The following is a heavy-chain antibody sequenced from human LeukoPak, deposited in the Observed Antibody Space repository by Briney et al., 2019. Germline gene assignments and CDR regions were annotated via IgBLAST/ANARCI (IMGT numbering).Heavy chain of an antibody. J-gene: IGHJ4*02. CDR1: GYTFTGFY. D-gene: IGHD2-2*01. Sequence: ASVTVSRKSSGYTFTGFYLHWVRQAPGPGLEVVGWVNPDRGGTNYAQKFQGRVTMTRDTSSRIVYMELSRLRYDDTAVFYCARGGTYCSSNTCPDYWGQGTLVTVSS. CDR3: ARGGTYCSSNTCPDY. V-gene: IGHV1-2*02. CDR2: VNPDRGGT.